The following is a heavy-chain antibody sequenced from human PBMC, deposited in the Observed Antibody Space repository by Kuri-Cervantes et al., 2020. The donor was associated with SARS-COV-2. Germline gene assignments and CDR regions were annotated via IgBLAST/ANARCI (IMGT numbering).Heavy chain of an antibody. D-gene: IGHD3-22*01. J-gene: IGHJ4*02. V-gene: IGHV5-51*01. CDR1: GYSFTNYW. Sequence: GESLKISCKGSGYSFTNYWIGWVRQMPGKGMEWMGIIYPGDSDTRYSPSFQGQVTISADKSISTAYLQWSSLKASDTAMYYCARAGDSSGPPYYFDYWGQGTLVTVSS. CDR2: IYPGDSDT. CDR3: ARAGDSSGPPYYFDY.